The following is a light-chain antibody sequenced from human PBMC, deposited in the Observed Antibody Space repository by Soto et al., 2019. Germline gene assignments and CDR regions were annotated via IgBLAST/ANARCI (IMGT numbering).Light chain of an antibody. Sequence: QSVLTQPPSVSGAPGQRVTISCTGGSSNIGARYAVHWYQQLPGTAPKLLIYGNNNRPSGVPGRFSGSKSGTSASLAITGLQAEDEADYYYQSYDSSLSGSYVFGTGTKLTVL. CDR3: QSYDSSLSGSYV. CDR2: GNN. J-gene: IGLJ1*01. V-gene: IGLV1-40*01. CDR1: SSNIGARYA.